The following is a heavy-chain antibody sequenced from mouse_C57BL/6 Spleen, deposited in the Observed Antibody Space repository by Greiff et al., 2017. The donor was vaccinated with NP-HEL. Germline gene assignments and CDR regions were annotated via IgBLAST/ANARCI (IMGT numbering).Heavy chain of an antibody. D-gene: IGHD1-1*01. CDR1: GYTFTDYN. CDR2: INPNNGGT. J-gene: IGHJ2*01. Sequence: EVQLQESGPELVKPGASVKMSCKASGYTFTDYNMHWVKQSHGESLEWIGYINPNNGGTSYNQKFKGKATLTVNKSSSTAYMELRSLTSEDSAVYYCAIYGSSPYFDYWGQGTTLTVSS. CDR3: AIYGSSPYFDY. V-gene: IGHV1-22*01.